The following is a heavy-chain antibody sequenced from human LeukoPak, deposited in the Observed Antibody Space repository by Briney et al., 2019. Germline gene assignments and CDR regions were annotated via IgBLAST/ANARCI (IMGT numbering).Heavy chain of an antibody. CDR3: ARVRVSSQAKNWFDP. D-gene: IGHD6-13*01. CDR1: GYTFTSYY. J-gene: IGHJ5*02. Sequence: ASVKVSCKASGYTFTSYYMHWVRQAPGQGLEWMGIINPSGGSTSYAQKFQGRVTMTRDTSISTAYMELSRLRSDDTAVYYCARVRVSSQAKNWFDPWGQGTLVTVSS. V-gene: IGHV1-46*01. CDR2: INPSGGST.